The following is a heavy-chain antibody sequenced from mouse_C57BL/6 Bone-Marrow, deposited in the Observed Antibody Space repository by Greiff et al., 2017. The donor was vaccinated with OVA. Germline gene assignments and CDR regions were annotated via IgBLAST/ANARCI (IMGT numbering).Heavy chain of an antibody. D-gene: IGHD1-1*01. J-gene: IGHJ1*03. CDR3: ARYYCSSFHWYFDV. CDR1: GYTFTSYW. CDR2: IDPSDSYT. Sequence: QVQLQQPGAELVRPGTSVKLSCKASGYTFTSYWMHWVKQRPGQGLEWIGVIDPSDSYTNYNQKFKGKATLTVDTSSSTAYMQLSSLTSEDSAVYYCARYYCSSFHWYFDVWGTGTTVTVSS. V-gene: IGHV1-59*01.